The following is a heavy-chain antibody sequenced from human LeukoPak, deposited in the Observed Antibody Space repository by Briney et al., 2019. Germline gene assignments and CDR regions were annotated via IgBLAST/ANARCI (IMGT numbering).Heavy chain of an antibody. D-gene: IGHD3-3*01. Sequence: GGSLRLSCAASGFTFSSYAMSWVRQAPGKGLEWVSAISGSGGSTYYADSVKGRFTISRDNSKNTLYLQMNSLRAEDTAVYYCAKMGPPTPITIFDFDYWGQGTLVTVSS. CDR3: AKMGPPTPITIFDFDY. CDR1: GFTFSSYA. CDR2: ISGSGGST. J-gene: IGHJ4*02. V-gene: IGHV3-23*01.